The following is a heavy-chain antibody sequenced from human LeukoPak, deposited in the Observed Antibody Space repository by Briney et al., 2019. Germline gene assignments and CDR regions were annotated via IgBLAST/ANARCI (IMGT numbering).Heavy chain of an antibody. V-gene: IGHV3-49*04. CDR2: IRSKTYGGAA. D-gene: IGHD2-21*01. J-gene: IGHJ4*02. CDR1: GFTFRDYA. CDR3: TRTGIAIIGRDPVDY. Sequence: GGSLRLSCAASGFTFRDYAFSWVRQAPGKGLEWLGFIRSKTYGGAADYGASVKGRFTIYRDDSQSIAYLQMNSLEIEDTAVYYCTRTGIAIIGRDPVDYWGQGTLVTVSS.